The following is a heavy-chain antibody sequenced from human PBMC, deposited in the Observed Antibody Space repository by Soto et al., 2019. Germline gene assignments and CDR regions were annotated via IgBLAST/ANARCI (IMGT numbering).Heavy chain of an antibody. CDR3: AIEHSSSPPYYPIGY. V-gene: IGHV1-69*01. Sequence: QVQLVQSGAEVKKPGSSVKVSCKASGGTFSSYSISWVRQAPGQGLEWMGGIIPIFGTANYAQKFQGRVSITADESTSTAYMELSSVRSEDTAVYYCAIEHSSSPPYYPIGYWGQGTLVTVSS. CDR1: GGTFSSYS. J-gene: IGHJ4*02. CDR2: IIPIFGTA. D-gene: IGHD3-22*01.